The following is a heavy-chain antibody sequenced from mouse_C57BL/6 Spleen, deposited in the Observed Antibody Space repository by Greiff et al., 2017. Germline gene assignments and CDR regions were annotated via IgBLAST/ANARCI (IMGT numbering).Heavy chain of an antibody. V-gene: IGHV1-74*01. CDR1: GYTFTSYW. CDR2: IHPSDSAT. D-gene: IGHD2-5*01. Sequence: QVQLQQSGAELVKPGASVKVSCKASGYTFTSYWMHWVKQRPGQGLEWIGRIHPSDSATNYNQKFKGKATLTVDKSSSTAYMQLSRLTSEDSAVYYCAIRHSNPYYFDYWGQGTTLTVSS. J-gene: IGHJ2*01. CDR3: AIRHSNPYYFDY.